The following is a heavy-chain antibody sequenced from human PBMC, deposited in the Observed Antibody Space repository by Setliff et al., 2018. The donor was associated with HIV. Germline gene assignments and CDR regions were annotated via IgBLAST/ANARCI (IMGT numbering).Heavy chain of an antibody. V-gene: IGHV3-23*01. D-gene: IGHD3-22*01. J-gene: IGHJ4*02. CDR1: GFTFATYA. Sequence: LRLSCAASGFTFATYAMNWVRQAPGKGLEWVSTITDSGDSTYYADSVKGLFTISRDNSKNTLYLQMNSLTDADTALYYCVKVPGSGIVRYFDYWGQGTLVTVSS. CDR3: VKVPGSGIVRYFDY. CDR2: ITDSGDST.